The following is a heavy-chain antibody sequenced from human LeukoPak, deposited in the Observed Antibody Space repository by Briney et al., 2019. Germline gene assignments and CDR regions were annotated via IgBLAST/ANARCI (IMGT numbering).Heavy chain of an antibody. CDR1: GGSISSYY. D-gene: IGHD2-21*01. V-gene: IGHV4-59*08. J-gene: IGHJ4*02. CDR2: IYYSGST. CDR3: ARQRATVIAFDY. Sequence: SETLSLTCTVSGGSISSYYWSWIRQPPGKGLEWIGYIYYSGSTNYNPSLKSRVTISVDTSKNQFSLKLSSVTAADTAVYYCARQRATVIAFDYWGQGTLVTVSS.